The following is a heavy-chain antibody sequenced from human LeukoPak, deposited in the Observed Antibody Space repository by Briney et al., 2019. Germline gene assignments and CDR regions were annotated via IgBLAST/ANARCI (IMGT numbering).Heavy chain of an antibody. Sequence: ASVKVSCKASGYTFTGYYMHWVRQAPGQGLEWMGWINPNSGGTNYAQKFQGRVTMTRDTSISTAYMELSRLRSDDTAVYYCARDPTYSGYDRYFDYWGRGTLVTVSS. CDR1: GYTFTGYY. D-gene: IGHD5-12*01. J-gene: IGHJ4*02. CDR3: ARDPTYSGYDRYFDY. CDR2: INPNSGGT. V-gene: IGHV1-2*02.